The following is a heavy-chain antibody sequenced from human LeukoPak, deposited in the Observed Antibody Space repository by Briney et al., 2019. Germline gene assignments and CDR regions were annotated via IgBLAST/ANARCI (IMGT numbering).Heavy chain of an antibody. CDR1: GFNFRYYG. D-gene: IGHD2/OR15-2a*01. CDR2: IWYDGSNK. J-gene: IGHJ4*02. V-gene: IGHV3-33*01. Sequence: GGSLRLSCAASGFNFRYYGMNWVRQAPGKGLEWVAVIWYDGSNKFYADSVKGRFTISRDNSKNTLNLQMNSLRAEDTAVYYCATDRAVYGGGLDYWGQGTLVTVSS. CDR3: ATDRAVYGGGLDY.